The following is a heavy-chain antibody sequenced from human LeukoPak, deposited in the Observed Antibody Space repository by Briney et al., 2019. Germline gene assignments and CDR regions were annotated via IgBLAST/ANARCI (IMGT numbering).Heavy chain of an antibody. CDR1: GFTFSSYA. D-gene: IGHD3-10*01. CDR3: AREITMVRGVSVPNYYYYGMDV. Sequence: GRSLRLSCAASGFTFSSYAIHWVRQAPGKGLEWVAVISYDGSNNNYADSVKGRFTISRDNSKNTLYLQMNSLRAEDTAVYYCAREITMVRGVSVPNYYYYGMDVWGQGTTVTVSS. CDR2: ISYDGSNN. V-gene: IGHV3-30-3*01. J-gene: IGHJ6*02.